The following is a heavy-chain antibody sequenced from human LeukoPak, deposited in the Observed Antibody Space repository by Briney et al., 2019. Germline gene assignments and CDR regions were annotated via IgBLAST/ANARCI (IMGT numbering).Heavy chain of an antibody. CDR3: ARLSTVTTPDAFDI. CDR1: GGSISSYY. Sequence: SETLSLTCTVSGGSISSYYWSWIRQPPGKGLEWIGYIYYSGSTNYNPSLKSRVTISVGTSKNQFSLKLSSVTAADTAVYYCARLSTVTTPDAFDIWGQGTMVTVSS. D-gene: IGHD4-17*01. V-gene: IGHV4-59*08. CDR2: IYYSGST. J-gene: IGHJ3*02.